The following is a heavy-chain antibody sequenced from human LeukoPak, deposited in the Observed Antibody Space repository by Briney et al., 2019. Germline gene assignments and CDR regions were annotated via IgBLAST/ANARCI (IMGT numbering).Heavy chain of an antibody. V-gene: IGHV3-23*01. CDR3: AKRVEYIAAAGTLDY. Sequence: GGSLRLSCAASGFTFSSYAMSWVRQAPGKGLEWVSAISGSGGSTYYADSVKGRFTISRDNSKNTLYLQMNSLRAEDTAVHYCAKRVEYIAAAGTLDYWGQGTLVTVSS. D-gene: IGHD6-13*01. CDR1: GFTFSSYA. J-gene: IGHJ4*02. CDR2: ISGSGGST.